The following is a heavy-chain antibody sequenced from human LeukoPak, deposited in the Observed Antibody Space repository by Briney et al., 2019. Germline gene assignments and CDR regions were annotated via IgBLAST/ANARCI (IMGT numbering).Heavy chain of an antibody. V-gene: IGHV4-34*01. J-gene: IGHJ4*02. Sequence: PSETLSLTCAVYGGSFSGYYWSWIRQPPGKGLEWIGEINHSGSTNYNPSLKSRVTISVDTSKNQFSLKLSSVTAADTAVYYCARGRIPYYYGSGSFFDYWGQGTLVTVSS. CDR1: GGSFSGYY. D-gene: IGHD3-10*01. CDR2: INHSGST. CDR3: ARGRIPYYYGSGSFFDY.